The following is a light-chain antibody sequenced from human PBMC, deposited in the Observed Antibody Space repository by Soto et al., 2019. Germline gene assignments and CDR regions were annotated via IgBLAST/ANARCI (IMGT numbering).Light chain of an antibody. V-gene: IGLV2-14*01. CDR3: SSYTSSSTVV. CDR1: SSDAGGYNY. Sequence: QSALTQPASVSGSPGQSITISCTGTSSDAGGYNYVSWYQQHPGKAPKLMIYDVSNRPSGVSNRFSGSKSGNTASLTISGLQAEDEADYYCSSYTSSSTVVFGGGPKLTVL. CDR2: DVS. J-gene: IGLJ2*01.